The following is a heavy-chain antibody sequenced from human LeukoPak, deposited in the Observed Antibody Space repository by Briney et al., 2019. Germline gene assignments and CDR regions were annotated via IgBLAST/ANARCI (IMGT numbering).Heavy chain of an antibody. CDR1: GYTFTGYY. J-gene: IGHJ5*02. V-gene: IGHV1-2*02. D-gene: IGHD3-10*01. CDR3: ARDLRAYYGSGSYYATKFDP. Sequence: ASVKVSCKASGYTFTGYYMHWVRQAPGQGLEWMGWINPNSGGTNYAQKFQGRATMTRDTSISTAYMELSRLGSDDTAVYYCARDLRAYYGSGSYYATKFDPWGQGTLVTVSS. CDR2: INPNSGGT.